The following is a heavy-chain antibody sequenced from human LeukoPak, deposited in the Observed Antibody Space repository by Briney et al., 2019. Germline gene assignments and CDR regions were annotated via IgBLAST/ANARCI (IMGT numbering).Heavy chain of an antibody. J-gene: IGHJ3*02. V-gene: IGHV1-69*04. CDR2: IIPILGIA. D-gene: IGHD6-13*01. Sequence: ASVKVSCKASGGTFSSYAISWVRQAPGQGLEWMGRIIPILGIANYAQKFQGRVTITADKSTSTAYMELSSLRSEDTAVYYCASNLAAAGIDAFDIWGQGTMVTVSS. CDR1: GGTFSSYA. CDR3: ASNLAAAGIDAFDI.